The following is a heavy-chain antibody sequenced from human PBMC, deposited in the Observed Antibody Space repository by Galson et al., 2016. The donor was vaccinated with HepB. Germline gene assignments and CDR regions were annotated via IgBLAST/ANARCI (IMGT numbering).Heavy chain of an antibody. J-gene: IGHJ6*02. Sequence: VRQAPGKGLEWVALISYDGNNKYYADSVTGRYTISRDNSKNTLYLQLNSLRPDDTAVYYCAKNGGRGYGSGSYPYHYGMDVWGLGTTVTVSS. D-gene: IGHD3-10*01. CDR2: ISYDGNNK. V-gene: IGHV3-30*18. CDR3: AKNGGRGYGSGSYPYHYGMDV.